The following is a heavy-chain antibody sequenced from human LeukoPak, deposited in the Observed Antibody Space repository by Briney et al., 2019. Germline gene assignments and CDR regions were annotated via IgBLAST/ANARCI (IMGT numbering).Heavy chain of an antibody. V-gene: IGHV3-30*04. CDR1: GFTFSSYA. CDR2: ISYDGSNK. Sequence: GGSLRLSCAASGFTFSSYAMHWVRQAPGKGLEWVAVISYDGSNKYYADSVKGRFTISRDNSKNTLYLQMNSLRAEDTAVYYCAKDREGSYGPYETYYGMDVWGQGTTVTVSS. CDR3: AKDREGSYGPYETYYGMDV. J-gene: IGHJ6*02. D-gene: IGHD5-18*01.